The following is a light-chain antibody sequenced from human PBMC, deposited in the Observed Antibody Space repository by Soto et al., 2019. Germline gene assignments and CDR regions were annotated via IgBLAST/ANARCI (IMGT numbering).Light chain of an antibody. CDR2: DAS. Sequence: EIVLTQSPATLSLSPGERATLSCRASQSVSSYLAWYQQKPGQAPRLLIYDASNRATDIPARFSGSGSGTDFTLTISSLDPEDFAVYYCQQRSNWPYTFGQGTKLEIK. J-gene: IGKJ2*01. V-gene: IGKV3-11*01. CDR1: QSVSSY. CDR3: QQRSNWPYT.